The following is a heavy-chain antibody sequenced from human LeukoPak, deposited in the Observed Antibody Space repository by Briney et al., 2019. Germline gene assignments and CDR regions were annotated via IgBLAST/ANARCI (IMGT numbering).Heavy chain of an antibody. Sequence: PGGSLRLSCTASGFTVSGTLMEWGRQAPGKGLEWVSVIYDDDRTVYTDSVKGRFTISRDNSKNMVYLQMNSLRPEDSAVYYCTSDRAGTQRWVEFDLWGPGTLVTVSS. CDR1: GFTVSGTL. CDR3: TSDRAGTQRWVEFDL. CDR2: IYDDDRT. V-gene: IGHV3-66*02. D-gene: IGHD5-18*01. J-gene: IGHJ5*02.